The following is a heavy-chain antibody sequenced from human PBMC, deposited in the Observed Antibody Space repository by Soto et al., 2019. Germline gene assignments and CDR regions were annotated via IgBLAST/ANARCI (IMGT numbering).Heavy chain of an antibody. Sequence: GGSLRLSCAASGFTFRTFTMNWVRQAPGKGLEWVSGIIGGDGDKFYSDSVKGRFTISRDNSKDMLFLQMSSLRVDDTAAYYCAKDRDPDGIWTFDSWGQGTLVTVSS. CDR2: IIGGDGDK. J-gene: IGHJ5*01. V-gene: IGHV3-23*01. CDR3: AKDRDPDGIWTFDS. CDR1: GFTFRTFT. D-gene: IGHD3-9*01.